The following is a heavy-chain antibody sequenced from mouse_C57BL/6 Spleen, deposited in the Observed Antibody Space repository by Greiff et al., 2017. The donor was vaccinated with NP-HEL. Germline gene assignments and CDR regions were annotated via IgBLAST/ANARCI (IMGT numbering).Heavy chain of an antibody. V-gene: IGHV1-64*01. CDR1: GYTFTSYW. Sequence: QVQLQQSGAELVKPGASVKLSCKASGYTFTSYWMHWVKQRPGQGLEWIGMIHPNSGSTNYNEKFKSKATLTVDKSSSTAYMQLSSLTSEDSAVYYWARFWGSEGDYWGQGTTLTVSS. J-gene: IGHJ2*01. D-gene: IGHD4-1*01. CDR2: IHPNSGST. CDR3: ARFWGSEGDY.